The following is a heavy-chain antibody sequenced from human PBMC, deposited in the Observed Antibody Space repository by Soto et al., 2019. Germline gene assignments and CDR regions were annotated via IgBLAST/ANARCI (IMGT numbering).Heavy chain of an antibody. CDR1: AYTFTSYA. D-gene: IGHD5-18*01. V-gene: IGHV1-3*01. CDR3: ARGYSYGYCDY. Sequence: ASVNVSLKASAYTFTSYAMHWVRPAPGKRLEWMGWINAGNGNTKYSQKFQGRVTITRDTSASTAYMELSSLRSEDMAVYYCARGYSYGYCDYWGQGTLVTVSS. J-gene: IGHJ4*02. CDR2: INAGNGNT.